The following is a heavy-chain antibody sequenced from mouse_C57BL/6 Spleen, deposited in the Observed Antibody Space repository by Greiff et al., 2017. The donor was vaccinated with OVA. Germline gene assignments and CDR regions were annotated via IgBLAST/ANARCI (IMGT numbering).Heavy chain of an antibody. CDR3: ARVYDYDRFYAMDY. CDR2: IDPSDSYT. Sequence: VQLQQPGAELVRPGTSVKLSCKASGYTFTSYWMHWVKQRPGQGLEWIGVIDPSDSYTNYNQKFKGKATLTVDTSSSTAYMQLSSLTSEDSAVYYCARVYDYDRFYAMDYWGQGTSVTVSS. V-gene: IGHV1-59*01. CDR1: GYTFTSYW. D-gene: IGHD2-4*01. J-gene: IGHJ4*01.